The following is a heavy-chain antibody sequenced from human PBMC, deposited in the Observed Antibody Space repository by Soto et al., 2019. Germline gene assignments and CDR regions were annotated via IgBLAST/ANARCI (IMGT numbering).Heavy chain of an antibody. CDR3: ARDLEQVVSRRFDY. J-gene: IGHJ4*02. V-gene: IGHV1-18*04. CDR2: VSAYNGNT. D-gene: IGHD2-2*01. Sequence: ASVKVSCKASGYTFTSYGISWVRQAPGQGLEWMGWVSAYNGNTNYAQKLQGRVTMTTDTSTSTAYMELRSLRSDDTAVYYCARDLEQVVSRRFDYWGQGTLVTVSS. CDR1: GYTFTSYG.